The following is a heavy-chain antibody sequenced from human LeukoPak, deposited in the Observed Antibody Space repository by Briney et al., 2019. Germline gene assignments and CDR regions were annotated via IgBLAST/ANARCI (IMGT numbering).Heavy chain of an antibody. CDR3: ARALDYSGSYYDYFDY. CDR1: GFTFSDYF. Sequence: GGSLRLSCAASGFTFSDYFMNWVRQAPGKGLEWVANIKQDGSEKYYVDSVKGRFTISRDNAKNSVCLQMNSLRAEDTAVYYCARALDYSGSYYDYFDYWGQGTLVTVSS. V-gene: IGHV3-7*01. D-gene: IGHD1-26*01. CDR2: IKQDGSEK. J-gene: IGHJ4*02.